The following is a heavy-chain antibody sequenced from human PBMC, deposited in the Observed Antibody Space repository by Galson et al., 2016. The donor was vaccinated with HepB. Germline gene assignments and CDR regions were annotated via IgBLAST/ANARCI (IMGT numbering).Heavy chain of an antibody. V-gene: IGHV3-30*03. CDR2: ISYDGSNK. Sequence: SLRLSCAASGFTFSSYGMHWVRQAPGKGLEWVAVISYDGSNKYYADSVKGRFTISRDNSKNTLYLQMNSLRAEDPAVYYCATPYYDFWSGYNPFDYWGQGALVTVSS. D-gene: IGHD3-3*01. J-gene: IGHJ4*02. CDR1: GFTFSSYG. CDR3: ATPYYDFWSGYNPFDY.